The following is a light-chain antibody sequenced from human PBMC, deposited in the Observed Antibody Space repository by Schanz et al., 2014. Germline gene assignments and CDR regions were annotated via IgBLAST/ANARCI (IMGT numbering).Light chain of an antibody. V-gene: IGLV2-14*01. CDR3: SSYTSSSTLI. CDR1: SSDVGGYNY. CDR2: DVS. Sequence: QSVLTQPASVSASPGQSITISCTGTSSDVGGYNYVSWYQQYPGKAPKLIIYDVSNRPSGVSNRFSGSRSGNTASLTISGLQAEDEADYYCSSYTSSSTLIFGGGTKVTVL. J-gene: IGLJ2*01.